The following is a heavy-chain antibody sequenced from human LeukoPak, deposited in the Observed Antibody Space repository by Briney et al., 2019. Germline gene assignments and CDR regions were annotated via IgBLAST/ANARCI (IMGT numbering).Heavy chain of an antibody. Sequence: GGSLRLSCVASGFTVSSNYMSWVRQAPGKGLEWVPVIYSGGSTYYADSVKGRFTISRDNSKNTLYLQMNSLRAEDTAVYYCASGSGSYCTPYYYMDVWGTGTTVTVSS. J-gene: IGHJ6*03. V-gene: IGHV3-53*01. CDR1: GFTVSSNY. CDR2: IYSGGST. CDR3: ASGSGSYCTPYYYMDV. D-gene: IGHD3-10*01.